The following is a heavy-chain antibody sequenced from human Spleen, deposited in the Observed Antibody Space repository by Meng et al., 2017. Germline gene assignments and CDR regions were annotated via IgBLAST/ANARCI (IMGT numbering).Heavy chain of an antibody. J-gene: IGHJ4*02. CDR1: GGSISSSGYY. V-gene: IGHV4-39*02. CDR2: IYHSGST. D-gene: IGHD1-14*01. Sequence: SETLSLTCTVSGGSISSSGYYWGWIRQPPGKGLEWIGSIYHSGSTYYNPSLKSRVTISIDTSTDHFSLKLNSVTAADTTMYYCARGGIADCWGQGTLVTVSS. CDR3: ARGGIADC.